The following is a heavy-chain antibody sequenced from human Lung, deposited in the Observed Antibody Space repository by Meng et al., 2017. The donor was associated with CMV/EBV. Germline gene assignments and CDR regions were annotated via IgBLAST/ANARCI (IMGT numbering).Heavy chain of an antibody. CDR3: ARGGSNGGYLPH. V-gene: IGHV3-7*01. Sequence: GGSLRLSXAASGFTFRTYWMSWVRQAPGKGLEWVANIKPDGSEKSYVNYVKGRFTISRDNAENSLYLQMDSLRAEDTAVYYCARGGSNGGYLPHWGQGTLVTVSS. J-gene: IGHJ4*02. D-gene: IGHD4-17*01. CDR2: IKPDGSEK. CDR1: GFTFRTYW.